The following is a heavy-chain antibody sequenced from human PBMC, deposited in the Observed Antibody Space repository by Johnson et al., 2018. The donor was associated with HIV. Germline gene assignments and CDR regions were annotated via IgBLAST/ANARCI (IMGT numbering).Heavy chain of an antibody. J-gene: IGHJ3*02. CDR2: IYSGGST. D-gene: IGHD3-22*01. V-gene: IGHV3-66*01. CDR1: VFTVSSNY. Sequence: VQLVESGGGLVQPGGSLRLSCAASVFTVSSNYMSWVRQAPGKGLEWVSVIYSGGSTYYADSVKGRFTISRDNSKNTLYLQMNSLRAEDTAVYYCARDVAATMIVVGGAYDAFDIWGQGTMVTVSS. CDR3: ARDVAATMIVVGGAYDAFDI.